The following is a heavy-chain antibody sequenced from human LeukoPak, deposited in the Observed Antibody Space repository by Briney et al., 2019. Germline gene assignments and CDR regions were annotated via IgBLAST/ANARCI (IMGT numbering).Heavy chain of an antibody. CDR3: ARAAWFEESTDPYYFDY. CDR1: GYTFTGYH. D-gene: IGHD3-10*01. V-gene: IGHV1-2*02. Sequence: GASVKVSCKASGYTFTGYHMHWVRQAPGQGLEWMGWINPNSGGTNHAQKFQGRVTMTRDTSISTANMEVNRLSPDDTAVYYCARAAWFEESTDPYYFDYWGQGTLVTVSS. CDR2: INPNSGGT. J-gene: IGHJ4*02.